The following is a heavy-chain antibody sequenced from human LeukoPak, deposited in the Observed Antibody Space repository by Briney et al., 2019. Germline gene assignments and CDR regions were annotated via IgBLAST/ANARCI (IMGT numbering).Heavy chain of an antibody. CDR3: ARAGSSSSYTRYHYYYMDV. CDR1: GFTFRNYW. CDR2: IKEDGSEK. D-gene: IGHD6-6*01. Sequence: GGSLRLSCAASGFTFRNYWMSWVRQAPGKGLEWVANIKEDGSEKHYVDSVKGRFTISRDNAKNSLYLQSLYLQMNSLRAEDTAVYYCARAGSSSSYTRYHYYYMDVWGKGTTVTVSS. V-gene: IGHV3-7*03. J-gene: IGHJ6*03.